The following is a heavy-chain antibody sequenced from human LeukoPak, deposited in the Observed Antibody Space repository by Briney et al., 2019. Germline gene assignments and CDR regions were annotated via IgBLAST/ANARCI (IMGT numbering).Heavy chain of an antibody. CDR2: ISSSGSTI. V-gene: IGHV3-48*03. CDR3: AREPKKWELLRDPYYFDY. J-gene: IGHJ4*02. Sequence: GGSLRLSCAASGFTFSSYEMNWVRQAPGKGLEWVSYISSSGSTIYYADSVKGRFTISRDNAKNSLYLQMNSLRAEDTAVYYCAREPKKWELLRDPYYFDYWGQGTLVTVSS. D-gene: IGHD1-26*01. CDR1: GFTFSSYE.